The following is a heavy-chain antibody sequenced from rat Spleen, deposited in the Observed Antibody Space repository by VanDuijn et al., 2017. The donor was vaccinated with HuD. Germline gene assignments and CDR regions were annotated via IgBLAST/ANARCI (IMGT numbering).Heavy chain of an antibody. V-gene: IGHV5-27*01. D-gene: IGHD1-11*01. CDR2: ISHSGGST. Sequence: EVQLVESGGGLVQPGRSLKLSCAASGFTFSNYYMAWVRQAPTKGLEWVASISHSGGSTYYPDSVKGRFTISRDNAKSTQYLQMDSLRSEDTATYYCATAPFNYGGPNWFAYWGQGTLVTVSS. CDR3: ATAPFNYGGPNWFAY. J-gene: IGHJ3*01. CDR1: GFTFSNYY.